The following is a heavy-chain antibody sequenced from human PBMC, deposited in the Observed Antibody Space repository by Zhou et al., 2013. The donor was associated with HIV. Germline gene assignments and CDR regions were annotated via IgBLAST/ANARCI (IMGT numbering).Heavy chain of an antibody. V-gene: IGHV1-2*02. CDR2: INPNSGGT. Sequence: QVQLVQSGAEVKKPGASVKVSCKASGYTFTGYYMHWVRQAPGQGLEWMGWINPNSGGTNYAQKFQGRVTISADKSTSTAYIEVRSLRSEDTSVYYCAGDLGGDEDTWGQGTLVTVSS. J-gene: IGHJ5*02. CDR1: GYTFTGYY. D-gene: IGHD2-21*01. CDR3: AGDLGGDEDT.